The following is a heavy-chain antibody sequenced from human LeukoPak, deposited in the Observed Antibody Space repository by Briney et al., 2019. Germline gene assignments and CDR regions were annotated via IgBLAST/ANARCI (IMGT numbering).Heavy chain of an antibody. CDR3: ARDHHLSLGPLLSMEGLDY. J-gene: IGHJ4*02. CDR1: GGTFSSYA. V-gene: IGHV1-69*06. D-gene: IGHD3-10*01. CDR2: IIPIFGTA. Sequence: SVKVSCKASGGTFSSYAISWVRQAPGQGLEWMGGIIPIFGTANYAQKFQGRVTITADKSTSTAYMELSRLRSDDTAVYYCARDHHLSLGPLLSMEGLDYWGQGTLVTVSS.